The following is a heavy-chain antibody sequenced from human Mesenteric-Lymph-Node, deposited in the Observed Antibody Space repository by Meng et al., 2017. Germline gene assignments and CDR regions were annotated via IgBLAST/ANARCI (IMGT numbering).Heavy chain of an antibody. J-gene: IGHJ4*02. D-gene: IGHD4-17*01. CDR2: IYYSGST. Sequence: QVQLQESGPGLVRPSETLSLTCTVSGGSVSSGSYYWSWIRQPPGKGLEWIGYIYYSGSTNYNPSLKSRVTISVDTSKNQFSLKLSSVTAADTAVYYCARGPTTYFDYWGQGTLVTVSS. CDR3: ARGPTTYFDY. V-gene: IGHV4-61*01. CDR1: GGSVSSGSYY.